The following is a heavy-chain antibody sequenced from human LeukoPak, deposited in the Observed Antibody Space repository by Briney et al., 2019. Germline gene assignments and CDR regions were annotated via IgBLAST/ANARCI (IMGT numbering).Heavy chain of an antibody. V-gene: IGHV3-23*01. CDR3: ARGEHGYYFEY. CDR2: ISGSGGST. CDR1: GFTFSSYA. D-gene: IGHD1/OR15-1a*01. J-gene: IGHJ4*02. Sequence: GGSLRLSCAASGFTFSSYAMSWVRQAPGKGLEWVSAISGSGGSTYYADSVKGRFTISRDNAKNSLYLQMNSLRGEDTAVYYCARGEHGYYFEYWGQGTLVTVSS.